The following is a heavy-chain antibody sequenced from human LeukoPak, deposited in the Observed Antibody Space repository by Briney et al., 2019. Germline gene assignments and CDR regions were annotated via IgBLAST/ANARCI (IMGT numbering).Heavy chain of an antibody. J-gene: IGHJ5*02. CDR2: IYYSGST. D-gene: IGHD1-26*01. CDR3: ARQYSGLAADTAGWFDP. V-gene: IGHV4-59*08. CDR1: GGSFSGYY. Sequence: SETLSLTCAVYGGSFSGYYWSWIRQPPGKGLEWIGYIYYSGSTNYNPSLKSRVTISVDTSKNQSSLKLSSVTAADTAVYYCARQYSGLAADTAGWFDPWGQGTLVTVSS.